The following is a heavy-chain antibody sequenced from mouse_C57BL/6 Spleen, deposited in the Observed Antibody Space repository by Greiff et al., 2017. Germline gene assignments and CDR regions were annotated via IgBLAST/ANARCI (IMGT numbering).Heavy chain of an antibody. J-gene: IGHJ4*01. D-gene: IGHD2-3*01. CDR2: LRSKSNNYAT. CDR3: VRHEGYYHYAMDY. V-gene: IGHV10-1*01. CDR1: GFSFNTYA. Sequence: EVQLVESGGGLVQPKGSLKLSCAASGFSFNTYAMNWVRQAPGKGLEWVARLRSKSNNYATYYADSVKDRFTISRDDSESMLYLQMNNLKTEDTAMYYWVRHEGYYHYAMDYWGQGTSVTVSS.